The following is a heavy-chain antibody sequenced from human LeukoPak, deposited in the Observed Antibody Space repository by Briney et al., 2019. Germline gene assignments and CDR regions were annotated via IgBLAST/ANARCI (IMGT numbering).Heavy chain of an antibody. CDR1: GYSISSGYY. D-gene: IGHD3-16*02. CDR2: IYHSGST. J-gene: IGHJ4*02. CDR3: ARDVISVYFDY. V-gene: IGHV4-38-2*02. Sequence: SETLSPTCAVSGYSISSGYYWGWIRQPPGKGLEWIGSIYHSGSTYYNPSLKSRVTISVDTSKNQFSLKLSSVTAADTAVYYYARDVISVYFDYWGQGTLVTVSS.